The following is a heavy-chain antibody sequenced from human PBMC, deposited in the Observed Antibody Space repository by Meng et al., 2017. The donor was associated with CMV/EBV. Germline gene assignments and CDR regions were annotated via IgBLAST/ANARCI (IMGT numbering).Heavy chain of an antibody. CDR1: GFTFTTYG. CDR2: IRYDGSNK. J-gene: IGHJ6*02. CDR3: AKVSSGSNYGMDV. V-gene: IGHV3-30*02. Sequence: GGSLRLFCAASGFTFTTYGMNWVRQAPGKGLEWVAFIRYDGSNKYYADSVKGRITISRDNSKNTLYLQMNSLRAEDTGVYYCAKVSSGSNYGMDVWGQGTTVTVSS. D-gene: IGHD1-26*01.